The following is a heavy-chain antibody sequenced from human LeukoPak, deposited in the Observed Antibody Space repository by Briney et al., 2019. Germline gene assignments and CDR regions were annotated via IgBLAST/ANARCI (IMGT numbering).Heavy chain of an antibody. Sequence: GGSLRLSCATSGFTFSANAMHWVRQAPGKGLEWVSFIRYDGGNKYYADSVKGRFTISRDNSKNTLYLQMNSLRAEDTAVYYCANEVLGATGDYWGQGTLVTVSS. D-gene: IGHD1-26*01. CDR2: IRYDGGNK. CDR1: GFTFSANA. V-gene: IGHV3-30*02. CDR3: ANEVLGATGDY. J-gene: IGHJ4*02.